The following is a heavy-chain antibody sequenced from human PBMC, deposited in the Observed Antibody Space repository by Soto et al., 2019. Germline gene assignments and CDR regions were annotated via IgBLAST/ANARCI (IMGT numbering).Heavy chain of an antibody. CDR3: ASMLGSSVGELLNWFDP. J-gene: IGHJ5*02. V-gene: IGHV3-30-3*01. CDR1: GFTFSRYT. Sequence: QVQLVESGGGVVQPGRSLRLSCAASGFTFSRYTMHWVRQAPGKGLEWVALISYDGNNEKYADSVKGRFTISRDNSKSTLYLQMNSLRPEDTAVYYCASMLGSSVGELLNWFDPWGQGTLVTVSS. D-gene: IGHD2-21*02. CDR2: ISYDGNNE.